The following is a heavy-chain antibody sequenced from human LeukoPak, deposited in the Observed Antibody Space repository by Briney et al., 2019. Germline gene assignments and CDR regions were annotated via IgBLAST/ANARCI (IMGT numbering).Heavy chain of an antibody. Sequence: GGSLRLSCAASGFTFSNAWMNGVRQAPGKGLEWVGRMKSKTYGGTTDYAAPVKGRFTISRDDSKNTLDLQMNSLNTEDTDVSYRTTDVTGTTPPLDYWGQGTLVTVSS. CDR2: MKSKTYGGTT. D-gene: IGHD1-7*01. J-gene: IGHJ4*02. CDR3: TTDVTGTTPPLDY. CDR1: GFTFSNAW. V-gene: IGHV3-15*07.